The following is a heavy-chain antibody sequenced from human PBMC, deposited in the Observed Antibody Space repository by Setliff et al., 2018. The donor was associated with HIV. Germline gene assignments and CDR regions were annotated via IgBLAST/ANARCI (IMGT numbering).Heavy chain of an antibody. V-gene: IGHV4-39*07. CDR1: GGSISSSNYY. D-gene: IGHD3-10*01. CDR2: INQSGNT. CDR3: AREGGQGYSGSGSFYHRNFDL. J-gene: IGHJ2*01. Sequence: SETLSLTCTVSGGSISSSNYYWSWVRQSPGRGLEWIGEINQSGNTNFNPSLKSRLIISVDTSKSQFSLKLTSVTAADTALYYCAREGGQGYSGSGSFYHRNFDLWGRGTLVTVSS.